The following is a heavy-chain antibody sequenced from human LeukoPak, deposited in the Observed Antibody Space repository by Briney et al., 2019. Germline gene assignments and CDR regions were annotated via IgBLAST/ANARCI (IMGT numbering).Heavy chain of an antibody. J-gene: IGHJ4*02. CDR3: SPKGGMTTPFDY. CDR1: GFTFSSYA. V-gene: IGHV3-23*01. Sequence: PGGSLRLSCAASGFTFSSYAMSWVRQAPGKGLEWVSAISGSGGSTYYADSVKGRFTISRDNSKNTLYLQMNSLRAEDTAVYYCSPKGGMTTPFDYWGQGTLVTVSS. CDR2: ISGSGGST. D-gene: IGHD4-17*01.